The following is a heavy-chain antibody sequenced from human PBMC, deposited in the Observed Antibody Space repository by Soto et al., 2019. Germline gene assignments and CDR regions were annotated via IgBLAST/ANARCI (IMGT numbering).Heavy chain of an antibody. CDR1: GDSISSHY. Sequence: SETLSLTCTVSGDSISSHYWSWIRQPPGKGLEWIGFGSTNYNPSLKSRVTISVDTSKNQFSLKLSSVTAADTAVYYCARATSGSYDYWGQGTLVTVSS. V-gene: IGHV4-59*11. J-gene: IGHJ4*02. D-gene: IGHD1-26*01. CDR3: ARATSGSYDY. CDR2: GST.